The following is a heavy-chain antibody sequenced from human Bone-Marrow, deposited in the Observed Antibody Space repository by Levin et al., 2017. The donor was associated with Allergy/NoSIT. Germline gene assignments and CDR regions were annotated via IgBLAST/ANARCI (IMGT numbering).Heavy chain of an antibody. Sequence: SVKVSCKASGGTFSSYAISWVRQAPGQGLEWMGGIIPIFGTANYAQKFQGRVTITADESTSTAYMELSSLRSEDTAVYYCAREELRWPWYFDYWGQGTLVTVSS. D-gene: IGHD3-10*01. CDR3: AREELRWPWYFDY. J-gene: IGHJ4*02. CDR1: GGTFSSYA. V-gene: IGHV1-69*13. CDR2: IIPIFGTA.